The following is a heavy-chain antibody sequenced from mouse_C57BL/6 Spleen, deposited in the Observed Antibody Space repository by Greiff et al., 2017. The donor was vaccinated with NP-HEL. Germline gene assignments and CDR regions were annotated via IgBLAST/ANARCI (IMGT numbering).Heavy chain of an antibody. CDR3: ARGVGPYAMDY. J-gene: IGHJ4*01. D-gene: IGHD4-1*01. CDR2: IYPGSGST. V-gene: IGHV1-55*01. CDR1: GYTFTSYW. Sequence: QVQLKQPGAELVKPGASVKMSCKASGYTFTSYWITWVKQRPGQGLEWIGDIYPGSGSTNYNEKFKSKATLTVDTSSSTAYMQLSSLTSEDSAVYYCARGVGPYAMDYWGQGTSVTVSS.